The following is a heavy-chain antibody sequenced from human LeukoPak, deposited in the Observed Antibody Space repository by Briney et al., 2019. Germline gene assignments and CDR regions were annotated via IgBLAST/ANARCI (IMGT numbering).Heavy chain of an antibody. CDR2: IYHSGTT. CDR1: GYSISSGYF. V-gene: IGHV4-38-2*02. CDR3: ARGYSSSWYFNWFDP. J-gene: IGHJ5*02. D-gene: IGHD6-13*01. Sequence: SETLSLTCTVSGYSISSGYFWGWIPQPPGKGLEWIGSIYHSGTTYYNPSLKSRVTISVDTSKNQFSLKLTSVTAADTAVYYCARGYSSSWYFNWFDPWGQGTLVTVSS.